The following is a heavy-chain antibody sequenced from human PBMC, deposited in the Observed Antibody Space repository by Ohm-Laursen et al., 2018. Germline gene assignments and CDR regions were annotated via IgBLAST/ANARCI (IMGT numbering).Heavy chain of an antibody. CDR1: GFTFRNSW. CDR3: GRGPRGINGGKSDR. Sequence: SLRLSCAASGFTFRNSWMTWVRQSPGKGLEWVANIKGDGTETYYVDSVRGRFTISRDNPKNSLFLQLSNVRAEDTAVYYCGRGPRGINGGKSDRWGQGTLVTVSS. D-gene: IGHD7-27*01. CDR2: IKGDGTET. V-gene: IGHV3-7*01. J-gene: IGHJ5*02.